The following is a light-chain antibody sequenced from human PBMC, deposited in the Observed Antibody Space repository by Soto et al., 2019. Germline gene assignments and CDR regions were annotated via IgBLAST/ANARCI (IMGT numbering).Light chain of an antibody. CDR2: DAS. CDR1: QRVSSY. CDR3: LQRNNWPNT. V-gene: IGKV3-11*01. J-gene: IGKJ2*01. Sequence: EIVLTQSPATLSLSPGERATLSCRASQRVSSYLAWYQQKPGQAPRLLIYDASNRATGVPARFSGSGSGTDFTLTISSLEPEDFAVYYCLQRNNWPNTFCQGTKLEI.